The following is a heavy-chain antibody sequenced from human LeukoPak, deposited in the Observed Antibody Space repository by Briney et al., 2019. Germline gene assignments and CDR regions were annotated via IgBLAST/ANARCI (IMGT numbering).Heavy chain of an antibody. CDR3: ARDWITYSTRWYVSAFDY. J-gene: IGHJ4*02. V-gene: IGHV3-7*01. D-gene: IGHD6-13*01. Sequence: SGGSLRLSCAASGFTFSSYWMSWVRQAPGKGLEWVANIKQDESEKYYVDSVRGRFTISRDNAKNSLYLQMNGLRAEDTAIYYCARDWITYSTRWYVSAFDYWGQGTLVTVSS. CDR1: GFTFSSYW. CDR2: IKQDESEK.